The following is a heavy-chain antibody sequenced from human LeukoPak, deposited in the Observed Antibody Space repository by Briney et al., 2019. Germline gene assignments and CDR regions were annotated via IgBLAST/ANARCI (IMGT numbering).Heavy chain of an antibody. Sequence: SVKVSCKASGGTFSSYAISGVRQAPGQGLEWMGGIIPIFGTANYAQKFQGRVTITADESTSTAYMELSSLRSEDTAVYYCATTRGTYYYDSSGYYPDGDYWGQGTLVTVSS. J-gene: IGHJ4*02. CDR1: GGTFSSYA. CDR2: IIPIFGTA. CDR3: ATTRGTYYYDSSGYYPDGDY. D-gene: IGHD3-22*01. V-gene: IGHV1-69*13.